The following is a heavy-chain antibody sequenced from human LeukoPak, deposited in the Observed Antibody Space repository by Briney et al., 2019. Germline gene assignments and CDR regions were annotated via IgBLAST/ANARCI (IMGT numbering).Heavy chain of an antibody. D-gene: IGHD5-24*01. CDR2: ISWNSGSI. CDR3: AKDLGDGYNLAPLDY. J-gene: IGHJ4*02. CDR1: GFTFDDYA. V-gene: IGHV3-9*03. Sequence: GRSLRLSCAASGFTFDDYAMHWVRQAPGKGLEWVSGISWNSGSIGYADSVKGRFTISRDNAKSSLYLQMNSLRAEDMALYYCAKDLGDGYNLAPLDYWGQGTLVTVSS.